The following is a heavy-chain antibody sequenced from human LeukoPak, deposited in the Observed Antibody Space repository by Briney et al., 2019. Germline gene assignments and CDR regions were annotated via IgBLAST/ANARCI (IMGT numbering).Heavy chain of an antibody. CDR2: IYTSGST. D-gene: IGHD3-10*01. V-gene: IGHV4-4*07. CDR1: GGSISSYY. Sequence: SETLSLTCTVSGGSISSYYWSWIRQPAGKGLEWIGRIYTSGSTNYNPSLKSRVTMSVDTSKNQFSLKLSSVTAADTAVYYCARLGGWFGELLTVFYYMDVWGKGTTVTVSS. CDR3: ARLGGWFGELLTVFYYMDV. J-gene: IGHJ6*03.